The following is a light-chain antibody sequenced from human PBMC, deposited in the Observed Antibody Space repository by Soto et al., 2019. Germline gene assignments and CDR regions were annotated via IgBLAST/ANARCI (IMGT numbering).Light chain of an antibody. CDR1: QGIRND. CDR2: AAS. Sequence: DTQMTLSPSSMSASVGDRVTITCRASQGIRNDLGWYQQKRGKAPKLLIYAASSLQSVVPSMFGGGGSGTEFTLTISSLHPEDVATYCCLHHNRYPLTFGGGTKVDIK. CDR3: LHHNRYPLT. J-gene: IGKJ4*01. V-gene: IGKV1-17*01.